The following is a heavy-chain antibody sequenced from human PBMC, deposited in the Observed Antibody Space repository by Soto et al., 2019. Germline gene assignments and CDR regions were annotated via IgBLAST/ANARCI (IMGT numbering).Heavy chain of an antibody. D-gene: IGHD3-16*01. CDR2: INWVGDG. CDR1: GFSLSSSGVS. V-gene: IGHV2-5*02. Sequence: QITLKESGPTLVKPTETLTLTCTFSGFSLSSSGVSVGWIRQPPGKALEWLALINWVGDGRYSPSLKSRLTVNKVNSGNHVGLTVTNIDPVETATNYCAHRPWGSSETFHNRGRGIMVTGSS. CDR3: AHRPWGSSETFHN. J-gene: IGHJ3*02.